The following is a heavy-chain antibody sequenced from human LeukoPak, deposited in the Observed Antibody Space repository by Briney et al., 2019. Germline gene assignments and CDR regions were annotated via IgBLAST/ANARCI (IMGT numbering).Heavy chain of an antibody. CDR3: AHHQGSGGNNWFDP. V-gene: IGHV2-5*01. Sequence: KESGPTLVKPTQTLTLTCTFSGFSLSTSGVGGGWIRQPPAKALEWFSLIYWNDDKRYSPSLKSRLTITKDTSKNQVVLTMTNMDPVDTATYYCAHHQGSGGNNWFDPWGQGTLVTVSS. CDR2: IYWNDDK. D-gene: IGHD3-10*01. CDR1: GFSLSTSGVG. J-gene: IGHJ5*02.